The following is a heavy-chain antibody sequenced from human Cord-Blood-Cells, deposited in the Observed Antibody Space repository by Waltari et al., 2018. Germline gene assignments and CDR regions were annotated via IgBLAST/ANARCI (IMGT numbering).Heavy chain of an antibody. J-gene: IGHJ4*02. V-gene: IGHV2-5*01. CDR3: ARARDGYNYDY. CDR2: IYWNDDK. D-gene: IGHD5-12*01. Sequence: QITLKESGPTLVKPTQTLTLTCTFSGFSLSTSGVGVGWIRQPPGKVLEWLALIYWNDDKRYSPSLKSRLTITKDTSKNQVVLTMTNMDPVDTATYYCARARDGYNYDYWGQGTLVTVSS. CDR1: GFSLSTSGVG.